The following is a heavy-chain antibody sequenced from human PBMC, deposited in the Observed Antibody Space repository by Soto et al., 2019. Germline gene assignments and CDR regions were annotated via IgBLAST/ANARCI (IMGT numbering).Heavy chain of an antibody. CDR2: ISSSSSYI. Sequence: PGGSLRLSCAASGFTFSSYSMNWVRQAPGKGLEWVSSISSSSSYIYYADSVKGRFTISRDNAKNSLYLQMNSLRAEDTAVYYCARERWVINCTNGVCYGFDYYYMDVWGKGTTVTVSS. D-gene: IGHD2-8*01. V-gene: IGHV3-21*01. CDR1: GFTFSSYS. CDR3: ARERWVINCTNGVCYGFDYYYMDV. J-gene: IGHJ6*03.